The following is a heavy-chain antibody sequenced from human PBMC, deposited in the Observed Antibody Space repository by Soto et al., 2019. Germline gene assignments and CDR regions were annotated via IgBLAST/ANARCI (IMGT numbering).Heavy chain of an antibody. CDR2: IIPIFGTA. V-gene: IGHV1-69*13. Sequence: ASVKVSCKVSGYTLTELSMHWVRQAPGQGLEWMGGIIPIFGTANYAQKFQGRVTITADESTSTAYMELSSLRSEDTAVYYCAGYDYVYHYWGQGTLVTVSS. CDR3: AGYDYVYHY. J-gene: IGHJ4*02. D-gene: IGHD3-16*01. CDR1: GYTLTELS.